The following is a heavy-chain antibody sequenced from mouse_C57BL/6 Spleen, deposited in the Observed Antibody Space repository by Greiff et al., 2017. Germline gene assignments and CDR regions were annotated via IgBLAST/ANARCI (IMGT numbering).Heavy chain of an antibody. D-gene: IGHD1-1*01. CDR3: TIYYYGSSWYFDV. Sequence: VQLQQSGAELVRPGASVKLSCTASGFNIKDDYMHWVKQRPEQGLEWIGWIDPENGDTEYASKFQGKATITADTSSNTAYLQLSSLTSEDTAVXYCTIYYYGSSWYFDVWGTGTTVTVSS. CDR1: GFNIKDDY. CDR2: IDPENGDT. V-gene: IGHV14-4*01. J-gene: IGHJ1*03.